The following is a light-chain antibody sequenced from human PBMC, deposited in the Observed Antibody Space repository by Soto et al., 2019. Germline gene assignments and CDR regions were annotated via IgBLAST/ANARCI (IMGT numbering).Light chain of an antibody. CDR1: SSDIGY. CDR2: DVY. V-gene: IGLV2-14*01. Sequence: QSALTQPASVSGSPGQSITVSCTGTSSDIGYVSWYQQHPGKAPKLMIYDVYKRPSGVSIRFSGSKSGNTASLSISGLQAEDEAYYYCSSYSTSSTSVFGTGTKLTVL. J-gene: IGLJ1*01. CDR3: SSYSTSSTSV.